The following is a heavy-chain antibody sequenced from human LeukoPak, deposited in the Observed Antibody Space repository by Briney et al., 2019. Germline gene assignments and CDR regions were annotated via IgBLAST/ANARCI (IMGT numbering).Heavy chain of an antibody. Sequence: GGSLRLSCAASGFTFSSYDMNWVRQAPGKGLEWVSYITSSSSTIYYADSVKGRFTVSSDNAKNSLYMQMNSLRVEDTAVYYCASPAYCGGDCYGWGQGTLVTVSS. D-gene: IGHD2-21*01. CDR3: ASPAYCGGDCYG. J-gene: IGHJ4*02. CDR2: ITSSSSTI. V-gene: IGHV3-48*01. CDR1: GFTFSSYD.